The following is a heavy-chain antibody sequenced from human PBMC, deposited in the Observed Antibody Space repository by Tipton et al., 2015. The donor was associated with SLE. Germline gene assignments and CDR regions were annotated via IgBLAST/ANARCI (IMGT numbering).Heavy chain of an antibody. D-gene: IGHD2/OR15-2a*01. CDR2: ISSSSSYI. V-gene: IGHV3-21*01. Sequence: SLRLSCAASGFTVSSYSMNWVRQAPGKGLEWVSSISSSSSYIYYADSVKGRLTISRDISKNTLYLQMNSLRAEDTAVYYCAKVVSMPYYYYYGMDVWGQGTTVIVSS. J-gene: IGHJ6*02. CDR1: GFTVSSYS. CDR3: AKVVSMPYYYYYGMDV.